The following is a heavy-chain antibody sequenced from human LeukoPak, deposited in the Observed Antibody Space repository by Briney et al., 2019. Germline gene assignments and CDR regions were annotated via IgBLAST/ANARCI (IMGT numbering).Heavy chain of an antibody. D-gene: IGHD3-10*01. V-gene: IGHV1-46*01. CDR3: ARDRDYYGSGSPSMDV. CDR1: GYTITNYY. J-gene: IGHJ6*02. CDR2: INPSGGST. Sequence: GASVKVSCKASGYTITNYYMHWVRQAPGQGLEWMGIINPSGGSTSYAQKFQGRVTMTRDTSTSTVYMELSSLKSEDTAVYYCARDRDYYGSGSPSMDVWGQWTTVTVSS.